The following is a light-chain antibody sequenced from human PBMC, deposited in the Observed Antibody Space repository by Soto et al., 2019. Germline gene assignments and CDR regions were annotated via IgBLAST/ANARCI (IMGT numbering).Light chain of an antibody. J-gene: IGKJ2*01. Sequence: DIQMTQSPSTLSASVGDRVTITCRASQSISDWLAWYQQRPGKAPNLLIYRASSLESGVPSRFSGSRSGTEFTLTISSLQPDDFATYYCQQYSSYSEYTFGQGTKLEIK. CDR2: RAS. V-gene: IGKV1-5*03. CDR3: QQYSSYSEYT. CDR1: QSISDW.